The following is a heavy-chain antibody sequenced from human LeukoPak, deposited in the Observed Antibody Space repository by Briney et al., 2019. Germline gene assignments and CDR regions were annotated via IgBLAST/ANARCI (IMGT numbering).Heavy chain of an antibody. CDR1: GGSFSGYY. CDR2: INHSGST. D-gene: IGHD2-2*01. V-gene: IGHV4-34*01. J-gene: IGHJ4*02. Sequence: SETLSLTCAVYGGSFSGYYWSWIRQPPGKGLEWIGEINHSGSTNYNPSLKSRVTISVDTSKNQFSLKLSSVTAADTAVYYCGRGRGGIVVVPAAMPDFDYWGQGTLVTVSS. CDR3: GRGRGGIVVVPAAMPDFDY.